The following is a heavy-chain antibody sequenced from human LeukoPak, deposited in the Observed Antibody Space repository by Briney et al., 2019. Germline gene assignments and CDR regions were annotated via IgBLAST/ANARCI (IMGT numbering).Heavy chain of an antibody. D-gene: IGHD2-2*01. J-gene: IGHJ4*02. CDR1: GGSISSDSYY. CDR2: IYTNGST. Sequence: PSETLSLTCTVSGGSISSDSYYWIWIRQPAGRGLEWIGRIYTNGSTNYNPSLKRRVTISVDTAKNQFSLKLSSVTATDTAMYYCARDASPYCGSTSCYFGDFDYWGQGTLVTVSS. V-gene: IGHV4-61*02. CDR3: ARDASPYCGSTSCYFGDFDY.